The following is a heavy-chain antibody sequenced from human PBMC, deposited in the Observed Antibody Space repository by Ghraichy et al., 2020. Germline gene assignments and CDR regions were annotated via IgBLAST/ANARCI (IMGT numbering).Heavy chain of an antibody. V-gene: IGHV4-61*01. CDR2: IYNSGST. Sequence: SETLSLTCTVSGGSVSSGSYYWSWIRQPPGKGLEWIGYIYNSGSTNHNPSLKSRVTISVDTSKNQFSLKLSSVTAADTAVYYCARDEGSSSYYYYGMDVWGQGTTVTVSS. J-gene: IGHJ6*02. D-gene: IGHD6-6*01. CDR3: ARDEGSSSYYYYGMDV. CDR1: GGSVSSGSYY.